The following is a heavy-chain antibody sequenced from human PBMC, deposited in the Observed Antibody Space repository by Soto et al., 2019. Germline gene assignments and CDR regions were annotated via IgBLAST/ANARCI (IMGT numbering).Heavy chain of an antibody. CDR2: ISYDGSNK. V-gene: IGHV3-30*18. J-gene: IGHJ4*02. D-gene: IGHD3-22*01. CDR3: AKGSPYFYDSSGPDY. Sequence: GGSLRLSCAASGFTFSRYGMHWVRQAPGKGLEWVAVISYDGSNKYYADSVKGRFTISRDNSKNTLYLQMNSLRAEDTAVYYCAKGSPYFYDSSGPDYWGQGT. CDR1: GFTFSRYG.